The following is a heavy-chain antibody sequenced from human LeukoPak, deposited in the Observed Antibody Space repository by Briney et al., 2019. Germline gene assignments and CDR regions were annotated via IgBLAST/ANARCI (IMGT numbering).Heavy chain of an antibody. CDR3: GRDRSIAARFHY. Sequence: GGSLRLSCAASGFTFSSYSMNWVRQAPGKGLEWVSSISSSSSYIYYADSVKGRFTISRDNAKNSLYLQMNSLRAEDAAVYYCGRDRSIAARFHYWGQGTLVTVSS. D-gene: IGHD6-6*01. J-gene: IGHJ4*02. CDR1: GFTFSSYS. V-gene: IGHV3-21*01. CDR2: ISSSSSYI.